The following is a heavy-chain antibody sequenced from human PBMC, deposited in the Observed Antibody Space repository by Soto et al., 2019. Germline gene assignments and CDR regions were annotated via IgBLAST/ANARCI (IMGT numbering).Heavy chain of an antibody. V-gene: IGHV1-46*01. CDR2: INAGSGNT. CDR3: ARGPATAPDAY. CDR1: GGTFSSYT. D-gene: IGHD2-2*01. J-gene: IGHJ4*02. Sequence: ASVKVSCKASGGTFSSYTISWVRQAPGQGLEWMGLINAGSGNTTYAQKFQGRVTMTRDTSTSTVYMELSSLRSEDTAVYYCARGPATAPDAYWGLGTLVTVS.